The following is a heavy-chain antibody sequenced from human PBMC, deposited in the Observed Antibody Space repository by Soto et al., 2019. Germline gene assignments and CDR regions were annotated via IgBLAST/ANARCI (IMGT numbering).Heavy chain of an antibody. Sequence: GSLRLSCSASGFTVSSNYMSWVRQAPGKGLEWVSVIYSGGSTYYADSVKGRFTISRDNSKNTLYLQMNSLRAEDTAVYYCARRGLAASPRRLFTDIKGYSLDYWGQGTLVTVSS. CDR3: ARRGLAASPRRLFTDIKGYSLDY. V-gene: IGHV3-53*01. D-gene: IGHD2-15*01. CDR1: GFTVSSNY. CDR2: IYSGGST. J-gene: IGHJ4*02.